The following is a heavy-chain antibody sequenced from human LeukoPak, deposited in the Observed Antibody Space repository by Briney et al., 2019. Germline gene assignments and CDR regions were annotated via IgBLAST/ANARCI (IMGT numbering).Heavy chain of an antibody. CDR3: AKARTQIDILTGT. J-gene: IGHJ5*02. CDR1: GFTFSSYG. D-gene: IGHD3-9*01. Sequence: GGSLRLSCAASGFTFSSYGMHWVRQAPGKGLEWVTFIRFDGSNKFYADSVKGRFTISRDNSKNTLYLQMNSLRAEDTAVYYCAKARTQIDILTGTWGQGTLVTVSS. CDR2: IRFDGSNK. V-gene: IGHV3-30*02.